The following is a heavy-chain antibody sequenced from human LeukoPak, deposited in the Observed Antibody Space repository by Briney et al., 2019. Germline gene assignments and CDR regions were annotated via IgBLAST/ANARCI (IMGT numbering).Heavy chain of an antibody. V-gene: IGHV4-59*08. D-gene: IGHD6-13*01. CDR2: IYLSGST. CDR1: GGSISNYY. CDR3: ARNSSSWYGLSHYYYMDV. J-gene: IGHJ6*03. Sequence: PSETLSLTCTVSGGSISNYYWNWIRQPPGKGLEWIGHIYLSGSTNYNPSLKSRVTISVDTSKNQFSLNLKSVTAADTAVYYCARNSSSWYGLSHYYYMDVWGKGTTVTVSS.